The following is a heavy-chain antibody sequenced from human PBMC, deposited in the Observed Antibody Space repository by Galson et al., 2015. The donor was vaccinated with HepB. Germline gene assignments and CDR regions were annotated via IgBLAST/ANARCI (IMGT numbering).Heavy chain of an antibody. CDR2: ISAYNGNT. CDR1: GYTFTSYG. Sequence: SVKVSCKASGYTFTSYGISWVRQAPGQGLEWMGWISAYNGNTNYAQKLQGRVTMTTDTSTSTAYMELRSLRSDDTAVYYCARGKLPYYDILTGWGDYGMDVWGQGTTVTVSS. CDR3: ARGKLPYYDILTGWGDYGMDV. D-gene: IGHD3-9*01. V-gene: IGHV1-18*04. J-gene: IGHJ6*02.